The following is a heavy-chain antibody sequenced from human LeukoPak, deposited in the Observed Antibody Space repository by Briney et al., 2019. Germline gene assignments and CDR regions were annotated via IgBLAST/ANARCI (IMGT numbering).Heavy chain of an antibody. V-gene: IGHV3-11*01. D-gene: IGHD3-3*01. CDR2: ISSSGSTI. CDR1: GFTFSDYY. CDR3: ARGRRYYDFWSGSRYYYYGMDV. J-gene: IGHJ6*02. Sequence: GGSLRLSCAASGFTFSDYYMSWIRQAPGKGLEWVSYISSSGSTIYYADSVKGRFTTSRDNAKNSLYLQMNSLRAEDTAVYYRARGRRYYDFWSGSRYYYYGMDVWGQGTTVTVSS.